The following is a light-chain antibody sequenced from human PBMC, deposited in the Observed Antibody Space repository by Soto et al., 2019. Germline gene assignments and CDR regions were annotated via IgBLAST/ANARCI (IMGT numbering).Light chain of an antibody. CDR1: QSVETF. Sequence: DIVMTQSPAILSVSPGERATLSCRASQSVETFLAWFQHKAGQAPRLLIFGASTRAAGVPARFSGGGSGTEFTLTIDSLRSEDFAVYFCQQYHAWPPGTFDGGTKVEIK. CDR2: GAS. J-gene: IGKJ4*01. CDR3: QQYHAWPPGT. V-gene: IGKV3-15*01.